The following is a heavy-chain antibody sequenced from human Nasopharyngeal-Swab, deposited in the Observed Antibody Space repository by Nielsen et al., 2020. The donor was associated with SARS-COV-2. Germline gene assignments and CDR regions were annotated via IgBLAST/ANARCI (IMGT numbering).Heavy chain of an antibody. CDR3: ARKKHLVRPFDY. V-gene: IGHV1-2*06. CDR2: LNPNTGVA. J-gene: IGHJ4*02. Sequence: ASVKVSCKTSGYTFSDYFLHWVREAPGQGLEWMGRLNPNTGVANYAQKFQGRVTMTRDTSLSTGYMELSSLRSDDTAVYYCARKKHLVRPFDYWGQGTLVTVSS. CDR1: GYTFSDYF. D-gene: IGHD2-8*02.